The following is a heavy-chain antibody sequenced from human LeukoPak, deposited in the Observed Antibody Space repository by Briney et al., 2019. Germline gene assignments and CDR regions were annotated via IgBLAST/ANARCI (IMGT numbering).Heavy chain of an antibody. Sequence: GEPLKISCKGSGYSFTSYWIGWVRQMPGKGLEWMGIIYPGDSDTRYSPSFQGQVTISADKSISTAYLQWSSLRASDTAMYYCATLHSSSWFYNGFDPWGQGTLVTVSS. J-gene: IGHJ5*02. CDR3: ATLHSSSWFYNGFDP. V-gene: IGHV5-51*01. CDR2: IYPGDSDT. D-gene: IGHD6-13*01. CDR1: GYSFTSYW.